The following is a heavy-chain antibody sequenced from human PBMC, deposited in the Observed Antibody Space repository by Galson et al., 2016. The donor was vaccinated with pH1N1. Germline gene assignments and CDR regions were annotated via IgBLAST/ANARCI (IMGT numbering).Heavy chain of an antibody. CDR3: AKAGSGQLRMAFHL. CDR2: ISGSGSGT. Sequence: SLRLCAASGFTFTSYAMTWVRLAPGKGLEGVSSISGSGSGTFSADSVKGRFTISRDNSKNTLYLQMNNLRVDDTAVYYCAKAGSGQLRMAFHLWGQGTTVIVSS. CDR1: GFTFTSYA. J-gene: IGHJ3*01. D-gene: IGHD1-14*01. V-gene: IGHV3-23*01.